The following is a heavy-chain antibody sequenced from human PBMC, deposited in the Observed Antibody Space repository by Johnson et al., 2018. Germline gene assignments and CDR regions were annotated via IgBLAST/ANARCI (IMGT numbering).Heavy chain of an antibody. J-gene: IGHJ1*01. D-gene: IGHD3-22*01. CDR3: ATEWYYDDSSNSYYSEYFQH. CDR1: GFTFSYAW. Sequence: VQLVQSGGALVKPGGSLRLSCAASGFTFSYAWMSWVRQAPGKGLEWVGRLKSQTDGGTTDYAAPVKGRFTISRDDSESTLYLQMNSLKSEDTDVYYCATEWYYDDSSNSYYSEYFQHWGQGTLVTVSS. V-gene: IGHV3-15*02. CDR2: LKSQTDGGTT.